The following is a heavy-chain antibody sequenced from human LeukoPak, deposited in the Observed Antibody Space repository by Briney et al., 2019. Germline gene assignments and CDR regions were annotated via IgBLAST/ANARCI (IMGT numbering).Heavy chain of an antibody. V-gene: IGHV3-7*03. J-gene: IGHJ4*02. CDR1: GFTFSNYW. CDR2: IKQDGSEK. CDR3: ARECMITFGGVTFGPYYFDY. Sequence: GGSLRLSCAASGFTFSNYWMTWFRQTPGKGLEWVGNIKQDGSEKYYVDSVKGRFTISRDNAKNSLYLQMNSLRAEDTALYYCARECMITFGGVTFGPYYFDYWGQGTLVTVSS. D-gene: IGHD3-16*01.